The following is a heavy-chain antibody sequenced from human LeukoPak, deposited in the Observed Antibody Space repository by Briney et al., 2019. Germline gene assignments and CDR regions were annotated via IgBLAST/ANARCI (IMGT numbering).Heavy chain of an antibody. D-gene: IGHD6-13*01. Sequence: GGSLRLSCAASGFTFSTYAMGWVRQAPGKGLEWVSAISTSGSSTYYADSVKGRFTISRDNSKNTLYLQMNSLSAEDMAVYYCAKAAPSSWYLNYWGQGTLVAVSS. V-gene: IGHV3-23*01. CDR2: ISTSGSST. CDR1: GFTFSTYA. J-gene: IGHJ4*02. CDR3: AKAAPSSWYLNY.